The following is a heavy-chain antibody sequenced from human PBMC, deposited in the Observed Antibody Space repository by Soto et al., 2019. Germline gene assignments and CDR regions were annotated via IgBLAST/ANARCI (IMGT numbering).Heavy chain of an antibody. CDR3: ARDGRAYYYDSSGYYYGY. CDR1: GFTFSSYG. V-gene: IGHV3-33*01. J-gene: IGHJ4*02. Sequence: LRLSCAASGFTFSSYGMHWVRQAPGKGLEWVAVIWYDGSNKYYADSVKGRFTISRDNSKNTLYLQMNSLRAEDTAVYYCARDGRAYYYDSSGYYYGYWGQGTLVTVSS. CDR2: IWYDGSNK. D-gene: IGHD3-22*01.